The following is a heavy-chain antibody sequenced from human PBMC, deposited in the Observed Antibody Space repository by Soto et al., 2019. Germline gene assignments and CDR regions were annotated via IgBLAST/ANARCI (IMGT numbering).Heavy chain of an antibody. CDR1: GGSISSYY. CDR2: IYYSGST. V-gene: IGHV4-59*01. D-gene: IGHD4-17*01. Sequence: SETLSLTCTVSGGSISSYYWSWIRQPPGKGLEWIGYIYYSGSTNYNPSLKSRVTISVDTSKNQFSLKLSSVTAADTAVYYCARDQFGDYGAFDIWGQGTMVTVSS. J-gene: IGHJ3*02. CDR3: ARDQFGDYGAFDI.